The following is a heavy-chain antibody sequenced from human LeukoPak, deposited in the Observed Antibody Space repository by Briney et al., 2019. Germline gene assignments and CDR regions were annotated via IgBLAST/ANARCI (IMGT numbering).Heavy chain of an antibody. D-gene: IGHD4-17*01. CDR2: ISGSGGST. CDR1: GFTFSSYG. Sequence: GGSLRLSCAASGFTFSSYGMSWVRQAPGKGLEWVSAISGSGGSTYYADSVKGRFTISRDNSKNTLYLQMNSLRADDTAVYYARRAGEYSHPYDYWGQGTLVTVSS. J-gene: IGHJ4*02. CDR3: RRAGEYSHPYDY. V-gene: IGHV3-23*01.